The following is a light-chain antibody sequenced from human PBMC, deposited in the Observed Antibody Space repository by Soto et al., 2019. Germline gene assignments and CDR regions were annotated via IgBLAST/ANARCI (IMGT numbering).Light chain of an antibody. Sequence: IQLTQSPSSLSASVGDRVTISCRASQGIANFLAWYQQKPGKAPKLLIYGASTLQSGVPSRFSGSGSGTDFPLTISSLQPEDFATYYRQQLNSLPIPFGPGTKVDIK. CDR2: GAS. V-gene: IGKV1-9*01. J-gene: IGKJ3*01. CDR1: QGIANF. CDR3: QQLNSLPIP.